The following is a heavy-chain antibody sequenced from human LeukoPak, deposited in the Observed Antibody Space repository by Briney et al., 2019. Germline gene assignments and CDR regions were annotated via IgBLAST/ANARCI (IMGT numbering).Heavy chain of an antibody. CDR3: ASKDLIYYYDSSDHQGTFDY. J-gene: IGHJ4*02. V-gene: IGHV1-2*02. CDR2: INPNSGGT. CDR1: GYTFTSYG. Sequence: ASVKVSCKASGYTFTSYGISWVRQAPGQGLEWMGWINPNSGGTNYAQKFQGRVTMTRDTSISTAYMELSRLRSDDTAVYYCASKDLIYYYDSSDHQGTFDYWGQGTLVTVSS. D-gene: IGHD3-22*01.